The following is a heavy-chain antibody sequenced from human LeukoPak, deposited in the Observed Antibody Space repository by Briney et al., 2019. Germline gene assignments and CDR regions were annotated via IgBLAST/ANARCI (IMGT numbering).Heavy chain of an antibody. CDR1: GFSVSNNY. Sequence: GGSLRLSCAVSGFSVSNNYMTWVRQAPGEGLEWVSIIYSGGSTYYADSVRGRFSISRDNSKNTLYLQMNSLRAEDTAVYYCAKGYSDYYVMDVWGQGTTVTVSS. CDR3: AKGYSDYYVMDV. V-gene: IGHV3-66*01. J-gene: IGHJ6*02. D-gene: IGHD5-18*01. CDR2: IYSGGST.